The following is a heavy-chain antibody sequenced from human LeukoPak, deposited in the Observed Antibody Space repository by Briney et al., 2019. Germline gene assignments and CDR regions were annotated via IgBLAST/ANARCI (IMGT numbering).Heavy chain of an antibody. CDR3: ARDALSTLDY. J-gene: IGHJ4*02. CDR2: ISGSGGST. V-gene: IGHV3-23*01. Sequence: PGGSLRLSCAASGFTFSSYAMSLVRQAPGKGLEWVSAISGSGGSTYYADSVKGRFTISRGNSKNTLYLQMNSLRAEDTAVYYCARDALSTLDYWGQGTLVTVSS. CDR1: GFTFSSYA.